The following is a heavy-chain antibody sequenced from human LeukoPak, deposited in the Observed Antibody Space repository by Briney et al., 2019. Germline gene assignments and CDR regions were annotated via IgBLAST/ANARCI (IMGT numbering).Heavy chain of an antibody. J-gene: IGHJ4*02. CDR2: IYYSGST. D-gene: IGHD3-9*01. V-gene: IGHV4-59*12. CDR3: ARGAQTLRYFGWLASGFDY. Sequence: PSETLSLTCTVSGGSISSYYWSWIRQPPGKGLEWIGYIYYSGSTNYNPSLKSRVTISVDTSKNQFSLKPSSVTAADTAVYYCARGAQTLRYFGWLASGFDYWGQGTLVTVSS. CDR1: GGSISSYY.